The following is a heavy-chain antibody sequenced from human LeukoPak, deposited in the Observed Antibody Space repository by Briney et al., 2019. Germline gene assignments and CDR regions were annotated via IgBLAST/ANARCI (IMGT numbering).Heavy chain of an antibody. D-gene: IGHD5-18*01. V-gene: IGHV3-53*01. CDR2: ISGGGIT. CDR3: AKDRVYSYGDY. CDR1: GFIVSSNY. J-gene: IGHJ4*02. Sequence: GGSLRLSCAASGFIVSSNYMSWVRQAPGKGLEWVSVISGGGITYYTDSVKGRFTISRDNSKNTLYLQMNSLRAEDTAVYYCAKDRVYSYGDYWGQGTLVTVSS.